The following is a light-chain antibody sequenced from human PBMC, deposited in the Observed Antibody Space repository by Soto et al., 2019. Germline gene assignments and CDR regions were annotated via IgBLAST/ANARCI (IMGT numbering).Light chain of an antibody. J-gene: IGKJ1*01. CDR2: EAS. V-gene: IGKV1-5*03. CDR1: QSIRYW. CDR3: QHLRT. Sequence: IPLTQSPSSLSASVGDRATITCRASQSIRYWLAWFQQKPGKAPRLLIYEASRLESGVPSRFSGSGFGTEFSLTISSLQPDDSGSYYCQHLRTFGQGTKVDIK.